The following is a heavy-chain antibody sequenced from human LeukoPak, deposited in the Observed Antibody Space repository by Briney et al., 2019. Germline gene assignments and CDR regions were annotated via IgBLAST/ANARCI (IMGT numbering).Heavy chain of an antibody. CDR2: IKQDGSEK. V-gene: IGHV3-7*01. D-gene: IGHD3-10*01. CDR1: GFTFISYW. J-gene: IGHJ4*02. CDR3: ARERLSLLSGYY. Sequence: GGSLRLSCAASGFTFISYWMSWVRQAPGKGLEWVANIKQDGSEKYYMDSVKGRFTISRDNAKNSLYLQMNSLRDEDTAVYYCARERLSLLSGYYWGQGTLVTVSS.